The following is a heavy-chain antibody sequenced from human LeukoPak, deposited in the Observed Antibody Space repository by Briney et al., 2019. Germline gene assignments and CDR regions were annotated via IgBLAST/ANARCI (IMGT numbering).Heavy chain of an antibody. D-gene: IGHD2-15*01. J-gene: IGHJ3*02. V-gene: IGHV1-2*06. CDR2: INPNSGGT. CDR3: ARDSPIVVVVAATDAFDI. CDR1: GYTFTGYY. Sequence: ASVKVSCKASGYTFTGYYMHWVRQAPGQGLEWMGRINPNSGGTNYAQKFQGSVTMTRDTSISTAYMELSRLRSDDTAVYYCARDSPIVVVVAATDAFDIWGQGTMVTVSS.